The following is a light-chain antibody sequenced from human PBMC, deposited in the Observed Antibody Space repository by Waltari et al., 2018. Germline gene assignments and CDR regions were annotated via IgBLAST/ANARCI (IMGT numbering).Light chain of an antibody. CDR1: QSIGIY. J-gene: IGKJ1*01. Sequence: EIVLTQSPGTLSLSQGERATLSCRASQSIGIYLAWYQQKPGQAPRLLMYHASSRATGIPDRFSGSGSGTDFSLTISRLEPEDFAVYYCQKYESLPATFGQGTKAEIK. CDR2: HAS. V-gene: IGKV3-20*01. CDR3: QKYESLPAT.